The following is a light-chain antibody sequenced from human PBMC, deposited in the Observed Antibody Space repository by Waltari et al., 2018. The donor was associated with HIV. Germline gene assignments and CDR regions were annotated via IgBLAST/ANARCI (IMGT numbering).Light chain of an antibody. J-gene: IGLJ1*01. V-gene: IGLV2-14*01. CDR2: EVN. CDR3: SSYTDSRPLYV. CDR1: SSDVGGYKS. Sequence: QSPLTQPASVSGSPGQSITISCSGTSSDVGGYKSVSWYQHHPDHAPQLMIYEVNNRPSGVSSRFSGSKSGNMASLTISGLQAADEADYYCSSYTDSRPLYVFGTGTKVTVL.